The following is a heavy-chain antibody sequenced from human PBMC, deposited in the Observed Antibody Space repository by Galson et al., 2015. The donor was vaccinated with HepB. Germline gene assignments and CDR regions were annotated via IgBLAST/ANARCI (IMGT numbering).Heavy chain of an antibody. CDR3: AKEGDFYGDYYFDY. Sequence: SLRLSCAASGFIVSMNYMTWVRQAPGKGLEWVSIIYSGGSTGYADSVKGRFTISRDDSKNTLNLQMKSLRAEDTAVYYCAKEGDFYGDYYFDYWGPGTLVTVSS. D-gene: IGHD4-17*01. CDR2: IYSGGST. V-gene: IGHV3-53*01. CDR1: GFIVSMNY. J-gene: IGHJ4*02.